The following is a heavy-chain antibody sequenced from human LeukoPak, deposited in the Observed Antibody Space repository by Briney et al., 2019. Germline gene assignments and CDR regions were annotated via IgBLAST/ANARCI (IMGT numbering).Heavy chain of an antibody. Sequence: GGSLRLSCAASGFTFSSYAMSWVRQAPGKGLEWVSGISGSGGRTYYADSVKGRFTISRDNSKNTLYLQMSSLRAEDTAVYYCAKAPMGYYYDSSGYYYASFDYWGQGTLVTASS. D-gene: IGHD3-22*01. CDR2: ISGSGGRT. V-gene: IGHV3-23*01. CDR1: GFTFSSYA. CDR3: AKAPMGYYYDSSGYYYASFDY. J-gene: IGHJ4*02.